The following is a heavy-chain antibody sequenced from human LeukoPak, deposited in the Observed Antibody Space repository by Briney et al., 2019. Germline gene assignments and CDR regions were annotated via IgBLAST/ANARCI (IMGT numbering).Heavy chain of an antibody. V-gene: IGHV3-48*04. CDR3: ARGEQDMATMSIDY. CDR1: GFTFSSYG. CDR2: SSSGSSTI. D-gene: IGHD5-24*01. J-gene: IGHJ4*02. Sequence: GGSLRLSCAASGFTFSSYGMNWVRQAPGKGLEWVSYSSSGSSTIYYADSVKGRFTISRDNAKNSLYLQMHSLRAEDTAVYYCARGEQDMATMSIDYWGQGALVTVSS.